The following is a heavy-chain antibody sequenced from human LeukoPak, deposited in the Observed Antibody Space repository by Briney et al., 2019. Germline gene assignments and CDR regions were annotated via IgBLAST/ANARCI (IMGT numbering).Heavy chain of an antibody. CDR2: INAGNGNT. D-gene: IGHD6-19*01. CDR3: ARKTRVAVAGYDAFDI. V-gene: IGHV1-3*03. CDR1: GHTFTGYY. Sequence: ASVKVSCKASGHTFTGYYMHWVRQAPGQGLEWMGWINAGNGNTKYSQEFQGRVTITRDTSASTAYMELSSLRSEDMAVYYCARKTRVAVAGYDAFDIWGQGTMVTVSS. J-gene: IGHJ3*02.